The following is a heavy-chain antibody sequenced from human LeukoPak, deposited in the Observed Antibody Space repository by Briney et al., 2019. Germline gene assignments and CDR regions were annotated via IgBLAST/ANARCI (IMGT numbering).Heavy chain of an antibody. CDR1: GFTFSDYW. D-gene: IGHD3-3*02. J-gene: IGHJ4*02. CDR2: IHSDGGTT. Sequence: GGSLRLSCAASGFTFSDYWIHWVRQAPGKELVWVSLIHSDGGTTNYADSVKGRFTMSRDNAKNMVYLQMNSLRVEDTAVYYCARDIYSIAEWGQGTLVTVSS. V-gene: IGHV3-74*01. CDR3: ARDIYSIAE.